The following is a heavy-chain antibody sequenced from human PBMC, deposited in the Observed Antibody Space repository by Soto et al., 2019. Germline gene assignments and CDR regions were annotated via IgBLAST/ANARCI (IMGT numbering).Heavy chain of an antibody. V-gene: IGHV3-74*01. Sequence: VQLVESGGGLVQPGGSLRLTCAASEFAFSTYWMHWVRQAPGKGLMWVARVWSDGSATTYADSVRGRFTISRDNAKDTLYLEMNSLRAEDTAVYYCTRKRVTAQATFGFDLWGQGTMVTVSS. J-gene: IGHJ3*01. CDR2: VWSDGSAT. CDR1: EFAFSTYW. CDR3: TRKRVTAQATFGFDL. D-gene: IGHD2-21*02.